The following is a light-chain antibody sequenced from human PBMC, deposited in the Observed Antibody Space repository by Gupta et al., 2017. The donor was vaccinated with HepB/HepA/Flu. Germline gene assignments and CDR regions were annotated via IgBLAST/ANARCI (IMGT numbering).Light chain of an antibody. CDR1: QSVSSGY. V-gene: IGKV3-20*01. Sequence: DIVLTQPPGTLSLSPGDRPTLSCRASQSVSSGYLAWYQQKPVQAPRLLINGASSSAASIPDRFSGGRWGTDFTLTISRLEAEDVAVDYCQQYGSKRRLTFGGGTKVEI. CDR3: QQYGSKRRLT. J-gene: IGKJ4*01. CDR2: GAS.